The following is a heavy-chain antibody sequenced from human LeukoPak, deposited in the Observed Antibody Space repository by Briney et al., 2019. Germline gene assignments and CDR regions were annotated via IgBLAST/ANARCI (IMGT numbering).Heavy chain of an antibody. V-gene: IGHV3-13*01. Sequence: GGSLRLSCAASGFTFSSYDMHWVRQATGKGLEWASAIGTAGDTYYPGSVKGRFTISRENAKNSLYLQMNSLRAEDTAVYYCARSGYSYGYDYWGQGTLVTVSS. CDR1: GFTFSSYD. CDR3: ARSGYSYGYDY. J-gene: IGHJ4*02. CDR2: IGTAGDT. D-gene: IGHD5-18*01.